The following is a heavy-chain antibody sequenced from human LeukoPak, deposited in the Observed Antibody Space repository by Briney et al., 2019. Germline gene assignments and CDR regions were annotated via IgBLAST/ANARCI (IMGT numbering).Heavy chain of an antibody. D-gene: IGHD6-13*01. J-gene: IGHJ6*02. CDR3: ARWRRYSTAKYGMDV. Sequence: SETLSLPCTVSGGSLSSYYWSWIRQPPGKGLEWIGYIYYSGSTNYNPSLKSRVTISVDTSKNQFSLKLSSVTAADTAVYYCARWRRYSTAKYGMDVWGQGTTVTVSS. CDR1: GGSLSSYY. V-gene: IGHV4-59*08. CDR2: IYYSGST.